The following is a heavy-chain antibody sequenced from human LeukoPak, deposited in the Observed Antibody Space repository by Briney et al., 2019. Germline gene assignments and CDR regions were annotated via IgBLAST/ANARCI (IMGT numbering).Heavy chain of an antibody. CDR1: GNTFSGYY. D-gene: IGHD2-2*01. V-gene: IGHV1-2*02. CDR2: INPNTGYT. Sequence: GASVKVSCKASGNTFSGYYMRWVRQAPGQGLEWMGWINPNTGYTETAQKFQGRVTMTRDTSISTAYMELSRLRSDDTAVYYCTRDHCTRSSCYEDYYHGMDVWGQGTTVTVSS. J-gene: IGHJ6*02. CDR3: TRDHCTRSSCYEDYYHGMDV.